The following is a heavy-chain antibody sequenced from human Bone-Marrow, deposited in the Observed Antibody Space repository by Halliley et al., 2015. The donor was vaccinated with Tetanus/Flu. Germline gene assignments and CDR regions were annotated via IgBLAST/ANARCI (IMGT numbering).Heavy chain of an antibody. V-gene: IGHV1-69*04. Sequence: GWMGRIIPSTGRANCVQHFQGRVTMTADKATSTAYVELSSLRSEDAAIYYCARGYDTSAGFDLWGQGTLVTVSS. D-gene: IGHD3-22*01. CDR3: ARGYDTSAGFDL. CDR2: IIPSTGRA. J-gene: IGHJ4*02.